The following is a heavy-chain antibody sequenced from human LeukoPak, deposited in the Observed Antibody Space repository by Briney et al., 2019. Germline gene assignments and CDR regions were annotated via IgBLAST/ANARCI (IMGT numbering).Heavy chain of an antibody. CDR2: ISYDGSNK. Sequence: GGSLRLSCAASGFTFSSYGMHWVRQAPGKGLEWVAVISYDGSNKYYADSVKGRFTISRDNSKNTLYLQMNSLRAEDTAVYYCAKDMSSSSSYGAFDIWGQGTMVTVSS. CDR3: AKDMSSSSSYGAFDI. CDR1: GFTFSSYG. J-gene: IGHJ3*02. V-gene: IGHV3-30*18. D-gene: IGHD6-6*01.